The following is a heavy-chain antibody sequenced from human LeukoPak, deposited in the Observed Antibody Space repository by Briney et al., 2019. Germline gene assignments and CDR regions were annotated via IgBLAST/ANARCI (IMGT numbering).Heavy chain of an antibody. D-gene: IGHD2-2*02. CDR1: VFTFSSYS. J-gene: IGHJ4*02. CDR2: ISSSGSTI. CDR3: ARDRLSCSSTSCYTSFYDY. V-gene: IGHV3-48*04. Sequence: PGGSLRLSCAASVFTFSSYSMNWVRQAPGKGLEWVSYISSSGSTIYYADSVKGRFTISRDNAKTSLYLQMNSLRAEDTAVYYCARDRLSCSSTSCYTSFYDYWGQGTLVTVSS.